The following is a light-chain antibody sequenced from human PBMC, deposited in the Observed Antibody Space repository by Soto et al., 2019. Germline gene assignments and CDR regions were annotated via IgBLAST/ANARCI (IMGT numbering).Light chain of an antibody. J-gene: IGLJ1*01. CDR1: SSDVGGYNY. Sequence: SVVTQPPSVAGSPGQAITISCTVTSSDVGGYNYVSWYRQHPDKAPKLMIFDVNNRPSGVSNRFSGSKSDNAASLIISGLQAEDEADYYCSSYRTSNTWVFGTGTKVTVL. V-gene: IGLV2-14*01. CDR2: DVN. CDR3: SSYRTSNTWV.